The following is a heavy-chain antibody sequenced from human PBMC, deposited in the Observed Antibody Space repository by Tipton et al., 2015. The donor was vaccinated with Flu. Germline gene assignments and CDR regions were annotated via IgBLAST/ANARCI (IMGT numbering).Heavy chain of an antibody. CDR1: GDSISSDFY. V-gene: IGHV4-38-2*02. J-gene: IGHJ5*02. D-gene: IGHD1-14*01. CDR3: ARERGTGVADL. Sequence: TLSLTCAVSGDSISSDFYWAWIRQFPGKGLEWIGTVSRTGSTIYNPSLKSRVTISIDASMNQFSLKMTSVTAADTAVYYCARERGTGVADLWGQGTLVTVSS. CDR2: VSRTGST.